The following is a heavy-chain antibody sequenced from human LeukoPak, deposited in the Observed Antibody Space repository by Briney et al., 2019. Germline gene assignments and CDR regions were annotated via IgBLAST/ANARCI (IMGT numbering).Heavy chain of an antibody. J-gene: IGHJ4*02. CDR2: IYHSGST. CDR3: ARDTRIVGATPVDY. Sequence: SETLSLTCTVSGYSISSGYYWGWIRQPPGKGLEWIGSIYHSGSTYYNPSLKSRVTISVDTSKNQFSLKLSSVTAADTAVYYCARDTRIVGATPVDYWGQGTLVTVSS. D-gene: IGHD1-26*01. V-gene: IGHV4-38-2*02. CDR1: GYSISSGYY.